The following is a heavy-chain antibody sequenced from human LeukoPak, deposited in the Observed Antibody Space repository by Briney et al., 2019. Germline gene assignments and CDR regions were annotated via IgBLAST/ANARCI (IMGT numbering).Heavy chain of an antibody. CDR3: ARNSYIKTYYYDSSGYAVDY. CDR2: INPNSGGT. V-gene: IGHV1-2*02. Sequence: ASVKVSCKASGYTFTGYYMHWVRQAPGQGLEWMGWINPNSGGTNYAQKFQGRVTMTRDTSISTAYMELSRLRSDDTAVYYCARNSYIKTYYYDSSGYAVDYWGQGTLVTVSS. CDR1: GYTFTGYY. D-gene: IGHD3-22*01. J-gene: IGHJ4*02.